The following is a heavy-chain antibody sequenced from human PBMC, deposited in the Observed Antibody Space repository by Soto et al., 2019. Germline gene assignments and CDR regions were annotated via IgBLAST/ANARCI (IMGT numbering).Heavy chain of an antibody. CDR1: GYTFTSYG. Sequence: ASVKVSFKASGYTFTSYGISWVRQAPGQGLEWMGWISAYNGNANYAQKLQGRVTMTTDTSTSTAYMELRSLRSEDTAVYYCARDQATTGPDIYYYYGMDVWGQGTTVTVSS. CDR2: ISAYNGNA. D-gene: IGHD5-12*01. J-gene: IGHJ6*02. CDR3: ARDQATTGPDIYYYYGMDV. V-gene: IGHV1-18*01.